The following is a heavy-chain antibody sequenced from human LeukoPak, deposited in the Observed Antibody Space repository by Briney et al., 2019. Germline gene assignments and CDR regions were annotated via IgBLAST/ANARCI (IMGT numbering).Heavy chain of an antibody. CDR3: ARMARGGYYYGMDV. D-gene: IGHD3-16*01. CDR1: GGSISSYY. CDR2: IYYSGST. Sequence: SETLSLTCTVSGGSISSYYWSWIRQPAGKGLEWIGYIYYSGSTNYNPSLKSRVTISVDTSKNQFSLKLSSVTAADTAVYYCARMARGGYYYGMDVWGQGTTVTVSS. J-gene: IGHJ6*02. V-gene: IGHV4-59*08.